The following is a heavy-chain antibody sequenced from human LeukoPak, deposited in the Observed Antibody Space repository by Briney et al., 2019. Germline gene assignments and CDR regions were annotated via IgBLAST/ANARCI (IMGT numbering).Heavy chain of an antibody. CDR1: GYTFTNYD. J-gene: IGHJ4*02. CDR2: MNPNSGNT. D-gene: IGHD2-15*01. CDR3: ARELVAAAQGALGY. Sequence: ASVKVSCKASGYTFTNYDINWVRQATGQGLEWVGWMNPNSGNTGYAQKFQGRVTMTRDTSISTAYMELNSLRSEDTAVYYCARELVAAAQGALGYWGQGTLVTVSS. V-gene: IGHV1-8*01.